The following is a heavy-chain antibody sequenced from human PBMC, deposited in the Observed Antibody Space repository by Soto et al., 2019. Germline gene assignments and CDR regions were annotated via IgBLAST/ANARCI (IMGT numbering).Heavy chain of an antibody. D-gene: IGHD1-1*01. V-gene: IGHV6-1*01. CDR1: GDCVSSNSAA. CDR2: TYYRSKWYI. Sequence: PSQTLSLTCDISGDCVSSNSAAWNWIRQTPSRGLEWLGRTYYRSKWYINYAVSVKSRITVNPDTSKNQFSLQLNSVTPEDTAVYYCARGSWDDVTGHYYMDVWGKGTTVTVSS. J-gene: IGHJ6*03. CDR3: ARGSWDDVTGHYYMDV.